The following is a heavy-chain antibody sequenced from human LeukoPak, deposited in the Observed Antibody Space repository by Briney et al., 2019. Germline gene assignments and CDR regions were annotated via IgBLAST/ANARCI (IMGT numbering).Heavy chain of an antibody. CDR1: GFTFSSYA. Sequence: PGGSLRLSCAASGFTFSSYAMSWVRQAPGKGLEWVSAISGSGGSTYYADSVKGRFTISRDNSKNTLYLQMNSLRAEDTAVYYCANSIVVVVAATNTGDAFDTWGQGTMVTVSS. CDR2: ISGSGGST. J-gene: IGHJ3*02. CDR3: ANSIVVVVAATNTGDAFDT. D-gene: IGHD2-15*01. V-gene: IGHV3-23*01.